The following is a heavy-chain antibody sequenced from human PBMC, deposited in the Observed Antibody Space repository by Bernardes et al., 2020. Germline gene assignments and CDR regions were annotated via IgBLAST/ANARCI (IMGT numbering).Heavy chain of an antibody. V-gene: IGHV3-33*08. J-gene: IGHJ6*02. Sequence: GGSLRLSCAASGFTFSSYGMHWVRQAPGKGLEWVAVIWYDGSNKYYADSVKGRFTISRDNSKDTLYLQMNSLRAEDTAVYYCARDQDIVVVVAAAPYYGMDVWGQGTTVTVSS. CDR3: ARDQDIVVVVAAAPYYGMDV. CDR2: IWYDGSNK. D-gene: IGHD2-15*01. CDR1: GFTFSSYG.